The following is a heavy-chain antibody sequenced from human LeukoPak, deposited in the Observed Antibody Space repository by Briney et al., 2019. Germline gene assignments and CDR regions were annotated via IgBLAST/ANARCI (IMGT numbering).Heavy chain of an antibody. CDR1: GFTFSSYW. D-gene: IGHD3-10*01. CDR3: VKDMNPGGADV. CDR2: INQDGSRR. V-gene: IGHV3-7*03. J-gene: IGHJ6*02. Sequence: GGSLRLSCAGSGFTFSSYWISWVRQAPGKGLEWVANINQDGSRRHYVDSVRGRFTISRDNAKNSLYLQMNSLRPEDTALYYCVKDMNPGGADVWGQGTTVTVSS.